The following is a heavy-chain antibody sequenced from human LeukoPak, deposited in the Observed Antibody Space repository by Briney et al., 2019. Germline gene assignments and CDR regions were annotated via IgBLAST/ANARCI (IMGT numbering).Heavy chain of an antibody. J-gene: IGHJ5*02. CDR3: ARCSGWSNWFDP. Sequence: SETLSLTCAVYGGSFSGYYWSWIRQPPGKGLEWIGEINHSGSTNYNPSLKSRVTISVDTSKNQFSLKLSPVTAADTAVYYCARCSGWSNWFDPWGQGTLVTVSS. CDR2: INHSGST. D-gene: IGHD6-19*01. V-gene: IGHV4-34*01. CDR1: GGSFSGYY.